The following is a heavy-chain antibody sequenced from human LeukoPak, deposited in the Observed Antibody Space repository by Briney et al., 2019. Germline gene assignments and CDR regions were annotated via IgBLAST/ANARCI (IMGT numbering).Heavy chain of an antibody. V-gene: IGHV1-2*02. CDR3: ARCDSSGYYYRYYYYGMDV. CDR2: INPNSGGT. D-gene: IGHD3-22*01. J-gene: IGHJ6*02. Sequence: ASVKVSCKASGYIYTNYGISWVRQAPGQGLEWMGWINPNSGGTNYAQKFQGRVTMTRDTSISTAYMELSRLRSDDTAVYYCARCDSSGYYYRYYYYGMDVWGQGTTVTVSS. CDR1: GYIYTNYG.